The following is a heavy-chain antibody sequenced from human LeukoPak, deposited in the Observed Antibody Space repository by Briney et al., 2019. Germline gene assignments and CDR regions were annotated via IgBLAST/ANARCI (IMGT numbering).Heavy chain of an antibody. V-gene: IGHV3-23*01. D-gene: IGHD1-26*01. CDR1: GFTFNSYA. Sequence: PGGSLRLSCAASGFTFNSYAMSWVRQAPGKGLEWVSGISGSGGGTNYADSVKGRFTISRDNSKNTLYLQMNSLRAEDTAVYYCAKDSRYSGNYKAFDIWGQGTMVTVSS. J-gene: IGHJ3*02. CDR2: ISGSGGGT. CDR3: AKDSRYSGNYKAFDI.